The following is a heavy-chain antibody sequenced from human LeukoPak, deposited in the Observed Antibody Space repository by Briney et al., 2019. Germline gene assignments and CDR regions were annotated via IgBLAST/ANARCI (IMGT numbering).Heavy chain of an antibody. CDR3: ARGENFRSTDDVIDY. CDR1: GYTFTSYD. Sequence: AASVTVSCKASGYTFTSYDINWVRQATGQGLEWMGWMNPNSGNPGYAQKFQGRVTMTRTTSRSTAYMELSSLRSEDTAVYYCARGENFRSTDDVIDYWGQGTLVTVSS. D-gene: IGHD4-11*01. CDR2: MNPNSGNP. V-gene: IGHV1-8*01. J-gene: IGHJ4*02.